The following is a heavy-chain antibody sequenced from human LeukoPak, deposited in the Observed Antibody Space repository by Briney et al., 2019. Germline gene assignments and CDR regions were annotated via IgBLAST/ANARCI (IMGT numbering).Heavy chain of an antibody. Sequence: GGSLRLSCAASGFTFSSYAMSWVRQAPGKGLEWVSAISGSGGSTYYADSVKGRFTISRDNSKNTLYLQMNSLRAEDTAVYYCAKGMRHCDSTSCYSFHPPDYWGQGTLVSVSS. D-gene: IGHD2-2*02. J-gene: IGHJ4*02. CDR2: ISGSGGST. CDR3: AKGMRHCDSTSCYSFHPPDY. V-gene: IGHV3-23*01. CDR1: GFTFSSYA.